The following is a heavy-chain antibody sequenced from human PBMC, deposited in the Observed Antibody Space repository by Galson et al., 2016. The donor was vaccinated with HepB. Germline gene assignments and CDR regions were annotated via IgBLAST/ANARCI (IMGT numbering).Heavy chain of an antibody. D-gene: IGHD2-2*01. CDR2: IKEDGSAR. Sequence: SLRLSCAASGFTFTNHWMTWVRQVTGKGLEWVANIKEDGSARYYVDSVKGRFIISRDNAKNSVDLQMNSLRAEDTAVYYCARDSGYWRSIDCKGDGFDVWSQGTVVTVSS. V-gene: IGHV3-7*01. CDR3: ARDSGYWRSIDCKGDGFDV. J-gene: IGHJ3*01. CDR1: GFTFTNHW.